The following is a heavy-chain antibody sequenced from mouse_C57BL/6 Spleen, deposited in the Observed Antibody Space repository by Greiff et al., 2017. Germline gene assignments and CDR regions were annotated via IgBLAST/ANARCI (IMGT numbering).Heavy chain of an antibody. CDR1: GYTFTSYW. V-gene: IGHV1-50*01. CDR2: IDPSDSYT. CDR3: ARWPYSNYVYYAMDY. D-gene: IGHD2-5*01. J-gene: IGHJ4*01. Sequence: QVHVKQPGAELVKPGASVKLSCKASGYTFTSYWMQWVKQRPGQGLEWIGEIDPSDSYTNSNQKFKGKATLTVDTSSSTAYMQLSSLTSEDSAVYYCARWPYSNYVYYAMDYWGQGTSVTVSS.